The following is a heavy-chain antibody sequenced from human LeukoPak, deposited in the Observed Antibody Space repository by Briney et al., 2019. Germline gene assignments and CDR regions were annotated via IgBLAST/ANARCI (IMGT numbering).Heavy chain of an antibody. D-gene: IGHD3-3*01. V-gene: IGHV3-21*01. J-gene: IGHJ5*02. CDR3: ARVEESASFAP. CDR2: VSRSSSYI. Sequence: GGSLRLSCAASGFTFSTYSMNWVRQAPGKGLEWVSSVSRSSSYIYYADSVKGRFTISRDNSKNSLYLQMNSLRAEDTAVYYCARVEESASFAPWGQGTLVTVSS. CDR1: GFTFSTYS.